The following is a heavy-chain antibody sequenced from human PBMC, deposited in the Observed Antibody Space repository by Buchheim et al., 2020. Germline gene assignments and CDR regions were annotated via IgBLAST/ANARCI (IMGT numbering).Heavy chain of an antibody. CDR2: IWYDGSNK. Sequence: QVQLVEAGGGVVQPGRSLRLSCAASGFTFSSYGMHWVRQAPGKGLEWVAVIWYDGSNKYYADSVKGRFTISRDNSKNPLYLQMNSLRAEDTAVYYCARGFRVLISGMTFRGVMGFGYGMDVWGQGTT. CDR3: ARGFRVLISGMTFRGVMGFGYGMDV. CDR1: GFTFSSYG. V-gene: IGHV3-33*01. J-gene: IGHJ6*02. D-gene: IGHD3-16*01.